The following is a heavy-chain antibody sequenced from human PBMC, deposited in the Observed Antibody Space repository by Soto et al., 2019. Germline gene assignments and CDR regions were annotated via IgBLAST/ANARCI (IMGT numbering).Heavy chain of an antibody. CDR1: GFTFSGSA. V-gene: IGHV3-73*01. J-gene: IGHJ6*02. D-gene: IGHD3-3*01. CDR2: IRSKANSYAT. Sequence: GGSLRLSCAASGFTFSGSAMHWVRQASGKGLEWVGRIRSKANSYATAYAASVKGRFTISRDDSKNTAYLQMNSLKTEDTAVYYCTRPPPITIFGVVNYGMDVWGQGTTVTVSS. CDR3: TRPPPITIFGVVNYGMDV.